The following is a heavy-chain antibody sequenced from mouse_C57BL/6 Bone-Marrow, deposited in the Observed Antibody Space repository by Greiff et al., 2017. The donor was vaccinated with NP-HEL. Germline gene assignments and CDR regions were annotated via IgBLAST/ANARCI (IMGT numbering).Heavy chain of an antibody. CDR2: IHPNSGRT. D-gene: IGHD1-1*01. Sequence: QVQLQQPGAELVKPGASVKLSCKASGYTFTSYWMHWVKQRPGQGLEWIGMIHPNSGRTNYNEKFKSKATLTVDKSSSTAYMQLSSLTSEDSAVYYCARWGYYYGTYFDYWGQGTTLTVSS. J-gene: IGHJ2*01. V-gene: IGHV1-64*01. CDR3: ARWGYYYGTYFDY. CDR1: GYTFTSYW.